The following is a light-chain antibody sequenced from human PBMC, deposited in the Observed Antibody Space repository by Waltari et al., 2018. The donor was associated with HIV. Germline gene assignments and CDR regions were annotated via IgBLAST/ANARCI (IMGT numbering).Light chain of an antibody. CDR2: FAS. CDR1: QGISAW. Sequence: DIQMTQSPPSLSASVGDTVTISCRADQGISAWLAWNQQRPGKAPRSLIYFASTLQSGVPSRFSGNVSGTDFTLTITNLQPEDSATYYCQQYSRYPITFGQGTRLE. J-gene: IGKJ5*01. CDR3: QQYSRYPIT. V-gene: IGKV1D-16*01.